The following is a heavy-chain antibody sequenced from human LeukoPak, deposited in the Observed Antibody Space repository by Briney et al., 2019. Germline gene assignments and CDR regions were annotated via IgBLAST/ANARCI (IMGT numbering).Heavy chain of an antibody. CDR3: ARGADRWNYFDY. D-gene: IGHD4-23*01. Sequence: GGSLRLSCAASGFTVSSNFLSWVRQAPGKGLEWVSVIYSGGKTYYADSVKGRFTISRDNSKNTLYLQMNSLRAEDTAVCYCARGADRWNYFDYWGQGTLVTVSS. V-gene: IGHV3-53*01. J-gene: IGHJ4*02. CDR1: GFTVSSNF. CDR2: IYSGGKT.